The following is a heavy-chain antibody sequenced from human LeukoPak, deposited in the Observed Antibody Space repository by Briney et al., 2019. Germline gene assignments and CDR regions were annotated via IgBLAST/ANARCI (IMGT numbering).Heavy chain of an antibody. J-gene: IGHJ4*02. CDR1: GFSFSSDG. Sequence: GGSLRLSCAASGFSFSSDGMHWVRRAPGKGLEWVAVISYDGTKKVYRDSVRGRFTISRDNSKNTLYLQMNTLRVEDTAVYHCVKKQSSGYYRVADYWGQGTLVTVSS. D-gene: IGHD6-19*01. CDR3: VKKQSSGYYRVADY. V-gene: IGHV3-30*19. CDR2: ISYDGTKK.